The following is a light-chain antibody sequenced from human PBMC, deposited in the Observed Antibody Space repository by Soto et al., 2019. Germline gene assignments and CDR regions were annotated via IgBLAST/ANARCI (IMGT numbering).Light chain of an antibody. Sequence: QSALTQPASVSGSPGQSITISCTGTSSDIGGFNYVSWYLHHPGKAPKLMIHNVSSRPSGVSDRFSGSKSGYTASLTISGLQAEDEADYYCSSYTTTRTVVFGGGTKLTVL. J-gene: IGLJ2*01. V-gene: IGLV2-14*03. CDR2: NVS. CDR1: SSDIGGFNY. CDR3: SSYTTTRTVV.